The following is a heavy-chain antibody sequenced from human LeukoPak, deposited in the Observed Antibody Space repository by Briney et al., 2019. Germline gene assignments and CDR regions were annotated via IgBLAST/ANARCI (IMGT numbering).Heavy chain of an antibody. V-gene: IGHV1-69*13. J-gene: IGHJ4*02. D-gene: IGHD3-22*01. CDR2: IIPIFGTA. CDR3: ASDPYDSSGYYLDY. Sequence: SVKVSCKASGGTFSSYAFSWVRQAPGQGLEWMGGIIPIFGTANYAQKFQGRVTITADESTSTAYMELSSLRSEDTAVYYCASDPYDSSGYYLDYWGQGTLVTVSS. CDR1: GGTFSSYA.